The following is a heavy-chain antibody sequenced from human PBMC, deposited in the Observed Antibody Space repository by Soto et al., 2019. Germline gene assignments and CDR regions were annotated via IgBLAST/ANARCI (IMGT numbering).Heavy chain of an antibody. J-gene: IGHJ4*02. CDR2: IYYSGST. Sequence: SETLSLTCTVSSISIRSYFWGWIRQPPGKGLEWIGYIYYSGSTNYNPSLKSRVTISVDTSKNQFSLKLSSVTAADTAVYYCARSDGRYWGQGTLVTVS. CDR3: ARSDGRY. CDR1: SISIRSYF. V-gene: IGHV4-59*01.